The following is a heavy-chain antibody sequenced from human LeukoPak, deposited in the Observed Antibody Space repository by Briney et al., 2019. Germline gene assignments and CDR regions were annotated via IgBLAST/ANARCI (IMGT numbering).Heavy chain of an antibody. V-gene: IGHV1-2*02. CDR3: ARAIYGDYQYYFDY. D-gene: IGHD4-17*01. CDR2: ISAYSGGT. J-gene: IGHJ4*02. CDR1: GYTFTSYG. Sequence: ASVKVSCKASGYTFTSYGISWVRQAPGQGLEWMGWISAYSGGTNYAQKFQGRVTMTRDTSISTAYMELSRLRSDDTAVYYCARAIYGDYQYYFDYWGQGTLVTVSS.